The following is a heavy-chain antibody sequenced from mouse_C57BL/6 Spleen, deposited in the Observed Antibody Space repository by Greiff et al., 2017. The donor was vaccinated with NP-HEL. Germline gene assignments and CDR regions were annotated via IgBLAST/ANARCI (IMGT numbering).Heavy chain of an antibody. V-gene: IGHV1-66*01. CDR2: IYPGSGNT. D-gene: IGHD6-1*01. Sequence: QVQLQQSGPELVKPGASVKISCKASGYSFTSYYIHWVKQRPGQGLEWIGWIYPGSGNTKYNEKFKGKATLTADTSSSTAYMQLSSLTSEDSAVYYCARAEAPGAMDYWGQGTSVTVSS. CDR3: ARAEAPGAMDY. CDR1: GYSFTSYY. J-gene: IGHJ4*01.